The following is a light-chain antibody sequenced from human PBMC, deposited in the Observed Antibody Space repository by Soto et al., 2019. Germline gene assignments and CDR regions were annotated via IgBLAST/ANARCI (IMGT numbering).Light chain of an antibody. CDR2: GAS. CDR1: QSVRTK. J-gene: IGKJ5*01. CDR3: QQYVTSAIT. Sequence: ETVITQSPATLSVSHGERATLSCRASQSVRTKVAWYQQTPGQAPRILIYGASSRATGIPDRFSGSGSGTDFTLTISRLEPEDFALYYCQQYVTSAITFGQGTRLEIK. V-gene: IGKV3-20*01.